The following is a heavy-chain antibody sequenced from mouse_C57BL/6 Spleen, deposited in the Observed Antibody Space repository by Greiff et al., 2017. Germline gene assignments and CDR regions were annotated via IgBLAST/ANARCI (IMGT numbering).Heavy chain of an antibody. Sequence: QVQLQQSGAELARPGASVKMSCKASGYTFNSYTMHWVKQRPGQGLEWIGYINPSSGYTKYNQKFKDKATLTADKSSSTAYMQLSSLTSEYSAVYYCARGNYDAMDYWGQGTSVTVSS. J-gene: IGHJ4*01. D-gene: IGHD2-1*01. CDR3: ARGNYDAMDY. CDR2: INPSSGYT. V-gene: IGHV1-4*01. CDR1: GYTFNSYT.